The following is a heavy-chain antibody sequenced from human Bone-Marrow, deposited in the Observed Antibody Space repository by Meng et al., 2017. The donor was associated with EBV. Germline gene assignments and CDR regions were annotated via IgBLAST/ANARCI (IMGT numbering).Heavy chain of an antibody. V-gene: IGHV3-11*01. CDR3: ARAFRSGYDYY. D-gene: IGHD5-12*01. CDR2: ISSSGSTM. CDR1: GFTFSDYY. J-gene: IGHJ4*02. Sequence: LRQLWEGLVKLGGSLRPSCEASGFTFSDYYMSWIRQAPGKGLEWVSYISSSGSTMYYADSVKGRFTISRDNAKNSLYLQMNSLRADDTAVYYCARAFRSGYDYYWGQGTLVTVSS.